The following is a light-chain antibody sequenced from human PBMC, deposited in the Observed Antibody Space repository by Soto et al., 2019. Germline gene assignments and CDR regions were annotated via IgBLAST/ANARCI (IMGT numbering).Light chain of an antibody. J-gene: IGKJ3*01. CDR1: QSISNN. V-gene: IGKV3-20*01. CDR2: GAS. CDR3: QHYGSSPPFT. Sequence: EIVFTQSPGTLSLSPGERAILSCRASQSISNNLAWYRQKPGQAPKILIYGASTRATGIPDRFSGSGSGTDSTLTISRLEPEDFAVYYCQHYGSSPPFTFGPGTKVDI.